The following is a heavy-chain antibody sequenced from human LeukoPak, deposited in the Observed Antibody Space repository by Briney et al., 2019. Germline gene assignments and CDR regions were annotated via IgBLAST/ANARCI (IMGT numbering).Heavy chain of an antibody. CDR2: IYYSGST. CDR1: GGSINSNSYY. J-gene: IGHJ5*02. V-gene: IGHV4-39*07. CDR3: ARVQSRLSWFDP. Sequence: SETLSLTCTVSGGSINSNSYYWGWIRQPPGKGLEWIRSIYYSGSTYYNPSLKSRVTISVDTSKNQFSLKLNSVTAADTAVYYCARVQSRLSWFDPWGQGTLVTVSS.